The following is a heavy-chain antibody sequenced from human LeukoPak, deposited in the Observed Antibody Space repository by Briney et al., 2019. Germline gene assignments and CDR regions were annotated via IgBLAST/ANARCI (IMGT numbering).Heavy chain of an antibody. Sequence: PSETLSLTCTVSEGSISSYYWSWIRQPPGKGLEWIGYIYYSGSTNYNPSLKSRVTISVDTSKNQFSLKLSSVTAADTAVYYCARTGYDTPRPEAFDIWGQGTMVTASS. CDR1: EGSISSYY. D-gene: IGHD3-22*01. CDR2: IYYSGST. CDR3: ARTGYDTPRPEAFDI. J-gene: IGHJ3*02. V-gene: IGHV4-59*01.